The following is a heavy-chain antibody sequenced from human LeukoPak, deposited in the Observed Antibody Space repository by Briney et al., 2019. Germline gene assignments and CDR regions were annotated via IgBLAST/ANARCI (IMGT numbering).Heavy chain of an antibody. V-gene: IGHV1-18*01. Sequence: ASVKVSCKASGYTFTSYGISWVRQAPGQGLEWMGWISAYNGNTNYAQKFQGRVAMTTETSTSTAYMELRSLRSGDTAVYYCARGRISVAGTVDYWGQGTLVTVSS. CDR3: ARGRISVAGTVDY. CDR1: GYTFTSYG. D-gene: IGHD6-19*01. J-gene: IGHJ4*02. CDR2: ISAYNGNT.